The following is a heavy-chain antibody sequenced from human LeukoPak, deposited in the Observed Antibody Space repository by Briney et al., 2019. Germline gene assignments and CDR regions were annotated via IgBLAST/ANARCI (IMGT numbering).Heavy chain of an antibody. Sequence: PSQTLSLTCTVSGGSISSGDYYWSWIRQPPGKGLEWIGYIYYSGSTYYNPSLKSRVTISVDTSKNQFSLKLSSVTAADTAVYYCARVVVVAATLDYWGQGTLVTVSS. D-gene: IGHD2-15*01. CDR2: IYYSGST. J-gene: IGHJ4*02. CDR1: GGSISSGDYY. V-gene: IGHV4-30-4*01. CDR3: ARVVVVAATLDY.